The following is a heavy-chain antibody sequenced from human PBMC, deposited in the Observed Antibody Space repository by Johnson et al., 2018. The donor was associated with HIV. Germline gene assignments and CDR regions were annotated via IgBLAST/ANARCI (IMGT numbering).Heavy chain of an antibody. Sequence: VQLVESGGGLIQSGGSLRLSCAASGFTVSSNYMSWVRQAPGKGLEWVSYISSSGSTIYYADSRKGRFTISRDNSKNTLHLQMNSLRAEDTAFYYCAKAQVLADDCFNVWGQGTVVTVSS. CDR2: ISSSGSTI. J-gene: IGHJ3*01. V-gene: IGHV3-11*01. CDR1: GFTVSSNY. D-gene: IGHD2-8*02. CDR3: AKAQVLADDCFNV.